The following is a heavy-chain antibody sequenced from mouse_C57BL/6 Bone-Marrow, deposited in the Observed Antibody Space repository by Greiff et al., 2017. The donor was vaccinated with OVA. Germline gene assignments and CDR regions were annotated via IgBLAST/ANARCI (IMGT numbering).Heavy chain of an antibody. J-gene: IGHJ3*01. D-gene: IGHD2-3*01. V-gene: IGHV5-6*01. CDR2: ISSGGSYT. CDR1: GFTFSSYG. Sequence: EVKLMESGGDLVKPGGSLKLSCAASGFTFSSYGMSWVRQTPDKRLEWVATISSGGSYTYYPASVKGRFTISRDNAKNTLYLQMSSLKSEDTAMYYCARHDGYYGVAYWGQGTLVTVSA. CDR3: ARHDGYYGVAY.